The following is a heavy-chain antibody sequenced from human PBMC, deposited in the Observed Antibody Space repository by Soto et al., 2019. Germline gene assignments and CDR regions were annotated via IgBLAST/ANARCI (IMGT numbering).Heavy chain of an antibody. CDR3: SHGYYQYFNS. V-gene: IGHV3-15*07. J-gene: IGHJ4*02. Sequence: GGSLRLSCAAPGFTFITAWMNWVRQTPGKGPEWVGRIKSNTAGGTTDFAAPVKGRFTISRDDSQNTLYLQMDSLKTEDTAVYYCSHGYYQYFNSWGPGTLVTVSS. CDR2: IKSNTAGGTT. D-gene: IGHD5-18*01. CDR1: GFTFITAW.